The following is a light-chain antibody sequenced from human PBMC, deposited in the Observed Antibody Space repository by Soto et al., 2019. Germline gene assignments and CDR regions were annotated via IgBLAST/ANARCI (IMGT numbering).Light chain of an antibody. Sequence: QSALTQPASVSGSPGQSITISCAGTSSDVGRYTYVSWYQQHPGKAPKLIIYDVYNRPSGVSNRFSGSKSGNTVTLTISGLQAEDEADYYCTSYTSTSTPYVFGGGTKLTVL. CDR2: DVY. V-gene: IGLV2-14*01. CDR1: SSDVGRYTY. CDR3: TSYTSTSTPYV. J-gene: IGLJ1*01.